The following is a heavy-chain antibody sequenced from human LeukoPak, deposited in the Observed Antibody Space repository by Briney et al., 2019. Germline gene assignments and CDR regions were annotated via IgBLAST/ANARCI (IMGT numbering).Heavy chain of an antibody. CDR3: ATYLGDGYKLDY. J-gene: IGHJ4*02. V-gene: IGHV4-4*02. D-gene: IGHD5-24*01. CDR1: GGSISSPNW. CDR2: VFPTGST. Sequence: PSGTLSLTCAVSGGSISSPNWWTWVRQPPGKGLEWIGEVFPTGSTNYNPSLRSRVTISLDKSKNQFSLQLNSMTAADTALCYCATYLGDGYKLDYWGQGTLVTVSS.